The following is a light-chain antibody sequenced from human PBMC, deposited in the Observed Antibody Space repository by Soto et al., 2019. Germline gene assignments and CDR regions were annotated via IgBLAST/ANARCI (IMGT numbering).Light chain of an antibody. V-gene: IGKV3-15*01. J-gene: IGKJ1*01. CDR2: GAS. Sequence: EIVMTQSPATLSVFPGDRATLSCRASQSVNSNLAWYQQTPGQAPRLLIYGASTRATGIPARFSGSGSGTEFTLTISSLQSEDFAVYYCQQYGSSPSWTFGQGTKV. CDR3: QQYGSSPSWT. CDR1: QSVNSN.